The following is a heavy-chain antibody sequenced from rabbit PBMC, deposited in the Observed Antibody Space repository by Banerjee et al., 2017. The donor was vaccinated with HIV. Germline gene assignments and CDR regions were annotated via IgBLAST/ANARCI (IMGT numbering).Heavy chain of an antibody. CDR1: GFSFSSGYW. Sequence: QEQLVESGGGLVQPEGSLTLTCTASGFSFSSGYWIYWVRQAPGKGLEWIGCIWTASSDSTYYASWAKGRFTITRSTSLNTVTLQLNSLTVADTATYFCARGAGAGAYGYNKLWGPGTLVTVS. D-gene: IGHD6-1*01. CDR3: ARGAGAGAYGYNKL. CDR2: IWTASSDST. J-gene: IGHJ6*01. V-gene: IGHV1S45*01.